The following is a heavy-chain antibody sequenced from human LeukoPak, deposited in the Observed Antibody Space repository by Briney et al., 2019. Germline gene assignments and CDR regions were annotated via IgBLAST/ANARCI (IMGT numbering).Heavy chain of an antibody. J-gene: IGHJ6*04. CDR2: ISSSSSTI. CDR1: RFTFSSYS. Sequence: GGSLRLSCAASRFTFSSYSMNWVRQAPGKGLEWVSYISSSSSTIYYADSVKGRFTISRDNAKNSLYLQMNSLRAEDTAVYYCAELGITMIGGVWGKGTTVTISS. V-gene: IGHV3-48*04. CDR3: AELGITMIGGV. D-gene: IGHD3-10*02.